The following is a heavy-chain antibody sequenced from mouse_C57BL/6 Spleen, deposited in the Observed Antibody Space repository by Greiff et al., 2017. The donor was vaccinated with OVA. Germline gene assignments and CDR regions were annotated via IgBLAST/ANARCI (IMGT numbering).Heavy chain of an antibody. CDR3: ARGVTTVVAYYYAMDY. D-gene: IGHD1-1*01. CDR1: GYTFTDYA. CDR2: ISTYYGDA. V-gene: IGHV1-67*01. J-gene: IGHJ4*01. Sequence: QVHVKQSGPELVRPGVSVKISCKGSGYTFTDYAMHWVKQSHAKSLEWIGVISTYYGDASYNQKFKDKATMTVDKSSSTAYMELARLTSEDSAVYYCARGVTTVVAYYYAMDYWGQGTSVTVSS.